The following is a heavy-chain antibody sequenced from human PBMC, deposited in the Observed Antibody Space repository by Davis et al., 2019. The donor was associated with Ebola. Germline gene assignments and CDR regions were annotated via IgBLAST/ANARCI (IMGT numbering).Heavy chain of an antibody. V-gene: IGHV3-30*18. D-gene: IGHD3-3*01. J-gene: IGHJ4*02. Sequence: GGSLRPSCAASGFTFSSYWMHWVRQAPGKGPEWVAVITYDGSNKYYADSVKGRFTISRDNSKHTLYLQMNSLRAEDTAVYYCAKDSWVCRNVVWSGYCGPWDYWGQGTLVTVSS. CDR2: ITYDGSNK. CDR1: GFTFSSYW. CDR3: AKDSWVCRNVVWSGYCGPWDY.